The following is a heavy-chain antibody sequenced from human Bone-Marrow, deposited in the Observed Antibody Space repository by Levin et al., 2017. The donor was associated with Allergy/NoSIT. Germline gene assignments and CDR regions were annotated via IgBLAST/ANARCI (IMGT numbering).Heavy chain of an antibody. V-gene: IGHV3-21*01. D-gene: IGHD2-15*01. Sequence: LSLTCAASGFTFSSYSMNWVRQAPGKGLEWVSSISSSSSYIYYADSVKGRFTISRDNAKNSLYLQMNSLRAEDTAVYYGAGDRVEGYCSGGSSYSGAFDIWGQGTMVTVS. CDR1: GFTFSSYS. CDR3: AGDRVEGYCSGGSSYSGAFDI. CDR2: ISSSSSYI. J-gene: IGHJ3*02.